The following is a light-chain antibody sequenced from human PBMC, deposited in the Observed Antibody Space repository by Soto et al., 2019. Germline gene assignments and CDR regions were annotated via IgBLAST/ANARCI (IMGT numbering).Light chain of an antibody. CDR3: QHYNNWPPWT. CDR2: GAP. Sequence: VLTQSPVTLSLSRGEIATLSCRASRIVSSNLAWYQQKPGQAPRLLIYGAPIRATGIPARFSGSGSGTEFTLTISTLQSEDFAIYYCQHYNNWPPWTFGQGTKVDIK. CDR1: RIVSSN. J-gene: IGKJ1*01. V-gene: IGKV3-15*01.